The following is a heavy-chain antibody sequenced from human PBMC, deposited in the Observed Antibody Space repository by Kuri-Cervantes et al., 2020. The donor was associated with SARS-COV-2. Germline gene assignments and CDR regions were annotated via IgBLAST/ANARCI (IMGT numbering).Heavy chain of an antibody. D-gene: IGHD3-10*01. CDR1: GGSFSGYY. V-gene: IGHV4-34*01. CDR2: INHSGST. CDR3: ARFTPGDY. J-gene: IGHJ4*02. Sequence: ESLKISCAVYGGSFSGYYWSWIRQPPGKGLEWIGEINHSGSTNYNPSLKSRVTISVDTSKNQFSLRLSSVTAADTAVYYCARFTPGDYWGQGTLVTVSS.